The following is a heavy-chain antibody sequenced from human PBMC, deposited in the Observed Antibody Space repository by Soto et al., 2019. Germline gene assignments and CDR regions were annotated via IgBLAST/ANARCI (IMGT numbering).Heavy chain of an antibody. V-gene: IGHV3-21*01. J-gene: IGHJ3*02. CDR3: ARDTIGYDSSGYPI. CDR2: ISSSSYI. Sequence: SLRLSCAASGFTFSKFAMNWVRQAPGKGLEWVSSISSSSYIYYADSVKGRFTISRDNAKNSLYLQMNSLRAEDTAVYYCARDTIGYDSSGYPIWGQGTMVTVSS. CDR1: GFTFSKFA. D-gene: IGHD3-22*01.